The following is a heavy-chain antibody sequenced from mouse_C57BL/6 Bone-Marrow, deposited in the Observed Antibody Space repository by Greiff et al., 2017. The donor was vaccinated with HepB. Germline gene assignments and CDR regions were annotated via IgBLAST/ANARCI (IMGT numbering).Heavy chain of an antibody. V-gene: IGHV3-8*01. CDR2: ISYSGST. Sequence: EVKLMESGPGLAKPSQTLSLTCSVTGYSITSDYWNWIRKFPGNKLEYMGYISYSGSTYYNPSLKSRISITRDTSKNQYYLQLNSVTTEDTATYYCARSLYGSSYEYYAMDYWGQGTSVTVSS. D-gene: IGHD1-1*01. J-gene: IGHJ4*01. CDR1: GYSITSDY. CDR3: ARSLYGSSYEYYAMDY.